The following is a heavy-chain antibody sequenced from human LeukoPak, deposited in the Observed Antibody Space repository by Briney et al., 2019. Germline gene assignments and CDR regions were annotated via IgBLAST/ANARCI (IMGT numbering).Heavy chain of an antibody. D-gene: IGHD3-10*01. V-gene: IGHV3-23*01. J-gene: IGHJ3*02. Sequence: PGGSLRLSCAASGSTFSSYAMSWVRQAPGKGLEWVSAISGSGGSTYYADSVKGRFTISRDNSKNTLYLQMNSLRAEDTAVYYCARDFILWFGELPQWDALDIWGQGTMVTVSS. CDR2: ISGSGGST. CDR3: ARDFILWFGELPQWDALDI. CDR1: GSTFSSYA.